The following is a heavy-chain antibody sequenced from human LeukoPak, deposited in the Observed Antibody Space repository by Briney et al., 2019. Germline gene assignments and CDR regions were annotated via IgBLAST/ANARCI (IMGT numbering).Heavy chain of an antibody. Sequence: GSSVKVSCKASGGTFSSYAISWVRQAPGQGLEWMGGIIPIFGTANYAQKFQGRVTITADKSTSTAYMELSSLRAEDTAVYYCAKVGKSDRNNFFTTKEKQLDYWGQGTLLTVSS. CDR1: GGTFSSYA. CDR3: AKVGKSDRNNFFTTKEKQLDY. CDR2: IIPIFGTA. J-gene: IGHJ4*02. D-gene: IGHD1/OR15-1a*01. V-gene: IGHV1-69*06.